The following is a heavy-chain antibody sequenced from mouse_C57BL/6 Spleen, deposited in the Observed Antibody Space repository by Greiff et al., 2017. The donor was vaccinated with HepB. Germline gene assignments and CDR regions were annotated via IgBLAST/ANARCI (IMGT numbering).Heavy chain of an antibody. Sequence: EVQLVESGGGLVQPKGSLKLSCAASGFTFNTYAMHWVRQAPGKGLEWVARIRSKSSNYATYYADSVKDRFTISRDDSQSMLYLQMNNLKTEDTAMYYGVRSGNFHWYFDVWGTGTTVTVSS. CDR3: VRSGNFHWYFDV. D-gene: IGHD2-1*01. V-gene: IGHV10-3*01. CDR2: IRSKSSNYAT. J-gene: IGHJ1*03. CDR1: GFTFNTYA.